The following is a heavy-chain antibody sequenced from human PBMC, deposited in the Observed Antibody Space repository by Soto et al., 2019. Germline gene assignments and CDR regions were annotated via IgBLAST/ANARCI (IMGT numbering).Heavy chain of an antibody. CDR2: MNPNSGNT. CDR3: ARFPVLRYFDWLFVYSCYMDV. J-gene: IGHJ6*03. D-gene: IGHD3-9*01. V-gene: IGHV1-8*01. CDR1: GYTFTSYD. Sequence: ASVKVSCKASGYTFTSYDINWVRQATGQGLEWMGWMNPNSGNTGYAQKFQGRVTMTRNTSISTAYMELSSLRSEDTAVYYCARFPVLRYFDWLFVYSCYMDVWGKGTRVTVS.